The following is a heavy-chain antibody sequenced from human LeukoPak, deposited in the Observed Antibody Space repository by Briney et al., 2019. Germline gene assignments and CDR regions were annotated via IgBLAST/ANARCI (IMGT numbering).Heavy chain of an antibody. V-gene: IGHV5-10-1*01. CDR1: GYSFTSYW. CDR3: ARHRGGIAARPDY. J-gene: IGHJ4*02. CDR2: IDPSDSYT. Sequence: GEPLRTSCKGSGYSFTSYWISWVRQMPGKGLEWMGRIDPSDSYTNYSPSFQGHVTISADKSISTAYLQWSSLKASDTAMYYCARHRGGIAARPDYWGQGTLVTVSS. D-gene: IGHD6-6*01.